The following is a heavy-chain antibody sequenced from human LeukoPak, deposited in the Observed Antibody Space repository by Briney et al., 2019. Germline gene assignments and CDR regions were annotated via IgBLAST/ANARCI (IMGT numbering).Heavy chain of an antibody. CDR1: GYPFTDYY. V-gene: IGHV1-2*04. D-gene: IGHD3-10*01. J-gene: IGHJ4*02. CDR3: ARWVGDVLGFDY. Sequence: ASVKVSCKASGYPFTDYYMHWGRQAPGQGLQWMGWINRNSGGTNYAQKFQGWVTMTRDTSISTAYMELSRLRSDDTAVYYCARWVGDVLGFDYWGQGTLVTVSS. CDR2: INRNSGGT.